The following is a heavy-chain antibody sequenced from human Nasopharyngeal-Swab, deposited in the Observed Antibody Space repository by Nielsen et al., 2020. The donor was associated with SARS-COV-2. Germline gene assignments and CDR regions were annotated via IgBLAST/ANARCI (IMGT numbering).Heavy chain of an antibody. Sequence: SETLSLTCTVSGGSINSGDSCWSWIRQHPGKGLEWIGYISYRGSTYYIPSLKSRVTISVDTSKNQVSLNLSSVTAADTAVYYCARDYRGAGYYYYGMDVWGQGTTVTVSS. CDR1: GGSINSGDSC. V-gene: IGHV4-31*03. CDR3: ARDYRGAGYYYYGMDV. D-gene: IGHD1-26*01. J-gene: IGHJ6*02. CDR2: ISYRGST.